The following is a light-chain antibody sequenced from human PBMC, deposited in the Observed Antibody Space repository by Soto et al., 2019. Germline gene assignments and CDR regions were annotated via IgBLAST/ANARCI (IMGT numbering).Light chain of an antibody. CDR3: QQRSNWPS. J-gene: IGKJ5*01. V-gene: IGKV3-11*01. Sequence: VCTQSPSTLTLSRGERATLSCRASQSVRRDLAWYQQKPGQPPRLLMYGASNRATDIPARFSGSGSGTDFTHTINSLESEDFAVYHCQQRSNWPSFGQGRRLDIK. CDR2: GAS. CDR1: QSVRRD.